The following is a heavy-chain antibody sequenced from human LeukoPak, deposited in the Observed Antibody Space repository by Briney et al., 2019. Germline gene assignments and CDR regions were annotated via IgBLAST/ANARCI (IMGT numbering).Heavy chain of an antibody. CDR2: IRSKAYGGAT. Sequence: GGSLRLSCTTSGFTFGDYAMSWVRQAPGKGLEWVGFIRSKAYGGATDYAASVKGRFTISRDNAKNSLYLQMNSLRAEDTAVYHCARAGRAVVTAGYYYMDVWGKGTTVTVSS. CDR3: ARAGRAVVTAGYYYMDV. D-gene: IGHD2-21*02. CDR1: GFTFGDYA. J-gene: IGHJ6*03. V-gene: IGHV3-49*04.